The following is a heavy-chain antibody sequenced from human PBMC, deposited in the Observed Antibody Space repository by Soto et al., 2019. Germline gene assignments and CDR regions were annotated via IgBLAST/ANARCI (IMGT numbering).Heavy chain of an antibody. J-gene: IGHJ6*02. Sequence: SVKVSCKASGFTFTSSAVQWVRQARGQRLEWIGWIVVGSGSTNYAQKFQERVTITRDMSTSTAYMELSSLRSEDTAVYYCAAAEGIAAAVYYYYGMDVWGQGTTVTVSS. D-gene: IGHD6-13*01. V-gene: IGHV1-58*01. CDR2: IVVGSGST. CDR1: GFTFTSSA. CDR3: AAAEGIAAAVYYYYGMDV.